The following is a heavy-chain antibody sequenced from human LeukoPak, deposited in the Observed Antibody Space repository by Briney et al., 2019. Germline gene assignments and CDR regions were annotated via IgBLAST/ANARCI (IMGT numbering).Heavy chain of an antibody. Sequence: GGSLRLSCAASGFTFSSYGMHWVRQAPGKGLEWVAVISYAGSNKYYADSVKGRFTISRDNSKNTLYLQMNSLRAEDTAVYYCAKDSPWDNYYYGMDVWGQGTTVTVSS. D-gene: IGHD1-26*01. CDR3: AKDSPWDNYYYGMDV. CDR2: ISYAGSNK. V-gene: IGHV3-30*18. CDR1: GFTFSSYG. J-gene: IGHJ6*02.